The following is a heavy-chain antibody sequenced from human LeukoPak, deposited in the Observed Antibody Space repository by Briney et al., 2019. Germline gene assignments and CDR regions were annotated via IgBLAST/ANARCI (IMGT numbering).Heavy chain of an antibody. CDR1: GFTFSSYG. J-gene: IGHJ4*02. Sequence: GGSLRLSCAASGFTFSSYGMHWVRQAPGKGLEWVVVISYDGSNKYYADSVKGRFTISRDNSKNTLYLQMNSLRAEDTAVYYCANGRFDYWGQGTLVTVSS. CDR2: ISYDGSNK. D-gene: IGHD1-14*01. CDR3: ANGRFDY. V-gene: IGHV3-30*18.